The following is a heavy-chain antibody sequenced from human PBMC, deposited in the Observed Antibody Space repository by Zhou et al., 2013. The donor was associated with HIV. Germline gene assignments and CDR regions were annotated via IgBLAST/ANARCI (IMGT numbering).Heavy chain of an antibody. CDR1: GNTFTYRA. D-gene: IGHD3-16*01. V-gene: IGHV1-45*02. CDR2: ITPFNGNT. CDR3: LSGFRGGADAFDV. J-gene: IGHJ3*01. Sequence: QMQLVQSGAEVKKTGSSVKISCKSSGNTFTYRALHWVRQAPGQAPEWVGWITPFNGNTNDAKKFQDRVTFSTDRSKTTAYMELSSLTFEDTAVYFCLSGFRGGADAFDVWGPGTMVTVS.